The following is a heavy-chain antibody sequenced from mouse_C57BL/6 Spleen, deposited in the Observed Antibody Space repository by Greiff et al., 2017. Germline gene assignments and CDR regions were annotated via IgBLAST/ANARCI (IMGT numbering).Heavy chain of an antibody. J-gene: IGHJ2*01. V-gene: IGHV1-50*01. CDR2: IDPSDSYT. D-gene: IGHD6-1*01. CDR3: ARCALYYFDY. Sequence: VQLQQPGAELVKPGASVKLSCKASGYTFTSYWMQWVKQRPGQGLEWIGEIDPSDSYTNYNQKFKGKATLTVDTSSSTAYMQLSSLTSEDSAVYYCARCALYYFDYWGQGTTLTVSS. CDR1: GYTFTSYW.